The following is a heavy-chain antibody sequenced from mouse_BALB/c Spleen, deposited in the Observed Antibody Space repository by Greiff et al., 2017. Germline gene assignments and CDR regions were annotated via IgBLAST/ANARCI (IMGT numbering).Heavy chain of an antibody. CDR2: IDPSDSET. CDR3: KNSLLRAYAMDY. J-gene: IGHJ4*01. D-gene: IGHD1-2*01. V-gene: IGHV1S127*01. Sequence: VQLQESGPQLVRPGASVKISCKASGYSFTSYWMHWVKQRPGQGLEWIGMIDPSDSETRLNQKFKDKATLTVDKSSSTAYMQLNSLTSEDSAVYFCKNSLLRAYAMDYWGQGTSVTVSS. CDR1: GYSFTSYW.